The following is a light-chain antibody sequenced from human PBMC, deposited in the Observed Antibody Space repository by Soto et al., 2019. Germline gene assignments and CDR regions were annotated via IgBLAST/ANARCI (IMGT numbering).Light chain of an antibody. Sequence: RTQSPGTLSVSPGERGTLSCRASQSVSTNLAWYRQKPGQSPRLLIYGASTRATGIPARFSGSGSGTEFTLTISSLQPDDFATYYCQQYDSYSWTFGQGTKVDIK. J-gene: IGKJ1*01. CDR1: QSVSTN. CDR2: GAS. V-gene: IGKV3-15*01. CDR3: QQYDSYSWT.